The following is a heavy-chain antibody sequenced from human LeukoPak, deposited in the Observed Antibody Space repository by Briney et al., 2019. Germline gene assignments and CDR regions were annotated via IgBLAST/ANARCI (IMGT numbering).Heavy chain of an antibody. J-gene: IGHJ4*02. CDR2: ISSGSSYI. Sequence: GGSLRLSCAASGFSFSSYSMNWVRQAPGKGLEWVSSISSGSSYIYYADSVKGRFTISRDNAKNSLYLQMNSLRAEDTAVYYCASSYYYDSSGYLGYFDYWGQGTLVTVS. V-gene: IGHV3-21*01. D-gene: IGHD3-22*01. CDR1: GFSFSSYS. CDR3: ASSYYYDSSGYLGYFDY.